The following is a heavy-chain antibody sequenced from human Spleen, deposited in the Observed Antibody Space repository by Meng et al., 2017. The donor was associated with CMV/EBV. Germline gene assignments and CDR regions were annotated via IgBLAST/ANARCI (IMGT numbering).Heavy chain of an antibody. V-gene: IGHV1-69*10. D-gene: IGHD7-27*01. CDR3: ARDVTGADAFDI. CDR1: GYSFTSYG. Sequence: SVKVSCKASGYSFTSYGITWVRQAPGRGLEWMGGIIPILGIANYAQKFQGRVTITADKSTSTAYMELSSLRSEDTAVYYCARDVTGADAFDIWGQGTMVTVSS. CDR2: IIPILGIA. J-gene: IGHJ3*02.